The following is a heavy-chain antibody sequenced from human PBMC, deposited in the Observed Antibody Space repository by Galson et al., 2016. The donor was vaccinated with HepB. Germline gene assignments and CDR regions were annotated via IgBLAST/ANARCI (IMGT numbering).Heavy chain of an antibody. CDR1: GFTFSNYA. D-gene: IGHD2-2*01. CDR2: ISDSGAGT. V-gene: IGHV3-23*01. J-gene: IGHJ4*02. CDR3: AKDLDIVVVPSAIDY. Sequence: SLRLSCAASGFTFSNYALSWVRQAPGKGLEWVSAISDSGAGTYYADSVKGRFTISRDNSKNTVYLQMNSLRVEDTAVYYCAKDLDIVVVPSAIDYWGQGTVVTVSS.